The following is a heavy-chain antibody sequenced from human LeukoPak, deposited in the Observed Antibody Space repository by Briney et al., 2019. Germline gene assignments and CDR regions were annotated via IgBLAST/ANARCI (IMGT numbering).Heavy chain of an antibody. D-gene: IGHD2-15*01. Sequence: GGSLRLSCAASGVTFSSYSMNGVRQAPGKGLEWVSYISSSSSTIYYADSVKGRFTISRDNAKNSLYLQMNSLRDDDTAVYYCARDGGPCSGGSCYPPYYYGMDVWGQGTTVTVSS. J-gene: IGHJ6*02. V-gene: IGHV3-48*02. CDR2: ISSSSSTI. CDR1: GVTFSSYS. CDR3: ARDGGPCSGGSCYPPYYYGMDV.